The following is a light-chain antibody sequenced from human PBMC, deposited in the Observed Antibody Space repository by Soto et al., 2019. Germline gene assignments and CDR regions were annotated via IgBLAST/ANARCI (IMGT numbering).Light chain of an antibody. Sequence: QSVLTQPASVSGSPGQSITMSCTGTISDVGSYNSVSWYQHPPGKVPRLLIYEGTKRPSGVSNRFSGSTSGNTASLTISGLQAEDEADYYCSSFVGPDTSVVFGGGTKVTVL. V-gene: IGLV2-23*01. CDR2: EGT. CDR1: ISDVGSYNS. CDR3: SSFVGPDTSVV. J-gene: IGLJ2*01.